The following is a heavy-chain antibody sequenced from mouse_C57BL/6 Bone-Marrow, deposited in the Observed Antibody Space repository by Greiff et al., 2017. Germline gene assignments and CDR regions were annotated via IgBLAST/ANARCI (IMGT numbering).Heavy chain of an antibody. Sequence: EVQRVESGGDLVKPGGSLKLSCAASGFTFSSYGMSWVRQTPDKRLEWVATISSGGSYTYYPDSVKGRFTISRDNAKNTLYLQMSSLKSEDTAMYYCARRGYYDYDGAGYWGQGTTLTVSS. CDR1: GFTFSSYG. CDR3: ARRGYYDYDGAGY. D-gene: IGHD2-4*01. J-gene: IGHJ2*01. CDR2: ISSGGSYT. V-gene: IGHV5-6*01.